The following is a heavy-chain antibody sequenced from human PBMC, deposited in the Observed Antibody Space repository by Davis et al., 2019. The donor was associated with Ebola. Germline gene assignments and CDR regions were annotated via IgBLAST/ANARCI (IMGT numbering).Heavy chain of an antibody. CDR1: GFTFSSYS. D-gene: IGHD3-22*01. CDR3: AKDTGNYYDSSGYFGY. Sequence: PGGSLRLSCAASGFTFSSYSMNWVRQAPGKGLEWVSAISGSGGSTYYADSVKGRFTISRDNSKNTLYLQMNSLRAEDTAVYYCAKDTGNYYDSSGYFGYWGQGTLVTVSS. V-gene: IGHV3-23*01. CDR2: ISGSGGST. J-gene: IGHJ4*02.